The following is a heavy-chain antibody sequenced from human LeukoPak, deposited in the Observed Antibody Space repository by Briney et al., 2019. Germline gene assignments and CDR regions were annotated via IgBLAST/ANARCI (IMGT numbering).Heavy chain of an antibody. V-gene: IGHV3-66*01. D-gene: IGHD6-13*01. CDR2: IYSGGST. CDR1: GFTVSSNY. CDR3: ARDTSIAEAGY. Sequence: GGSLRLSCAASGFTVSSNYMSWVRQAPGKGLEWVSVIYSGGSTYYADSVKGRFTISRDNSKNTLYLQMNSLRAEDTAVYYCARDTSIAEAGYWGQGTLVTVSS. J-gene: IGHJ4*02.